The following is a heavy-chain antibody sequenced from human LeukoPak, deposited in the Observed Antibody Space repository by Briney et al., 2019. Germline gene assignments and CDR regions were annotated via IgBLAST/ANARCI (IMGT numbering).Heavy chain of an antibody. V-gene: IGHV4-59*08. CDR2: IDDRGTT. J-gene: IGHJ4*02. CDR1: GGSISTYY. CDR3: ERRDGRSNYGHYFDY. D-gene: IGHD5-24*01. Sequence: SETLSLTCTVSGGSISTYYWSWIRQSPGKGLEWIGYIDDRGTTNYNPSLRSRLSMSVDTSKNQFSLKLSSVTAADTAVYYCERRDGRSNYGHYFDYWGQGTLVSVSS.